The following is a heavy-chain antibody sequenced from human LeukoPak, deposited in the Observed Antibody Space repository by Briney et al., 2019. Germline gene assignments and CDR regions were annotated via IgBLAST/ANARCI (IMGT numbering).Heavy chain of an antibody. CDR1: GGSISSSSYY. V-gene: IGHV4-39*01. CDR3: ARRDDYGDFLNWFDP. J-gene: IGHJ5*02. D-gene: IGHD4-17*01. CDR2: IYYSGST. Sequence: SETLSLTCTVSGGSISSSSYYWGWIRQPPGKGLEWIGSIYYSGSTYYNPSLKSRVTISVDTSRNQFSLKLSSVTAADTAVYYCARRDDYGDFLNWFDPWGQGTLVTVSS.